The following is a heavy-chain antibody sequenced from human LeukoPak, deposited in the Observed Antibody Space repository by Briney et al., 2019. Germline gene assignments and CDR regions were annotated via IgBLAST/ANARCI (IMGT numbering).Heavy chain of an antibody. V-gene: IGHV4-59*01. Sequence: SETLSLTCTVSGGPISSYYWSWIRQPPGKGLEWIGYIYYSGSTNYNPSLKSRVTISVDTSKNQFSLKLSSVTAADTAVYYCARSYSSSWYAFHWFDPWGEGTLVTVSS. CDR2: IYYSGST. CDR3: ARSYSSSWYAFHWFDP. J-gene: IGHJ5*02. CDR1: GGPISSYY. D-gene: IGHD6-13*01.